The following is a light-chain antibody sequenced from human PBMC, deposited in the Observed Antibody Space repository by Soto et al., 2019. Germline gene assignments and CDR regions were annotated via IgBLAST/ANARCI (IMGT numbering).Light chain of an antibody. Sequence: QSALTQPASVSGSPGQSITISCTGTSSDVGGYNYVSWYQQHPGKAPKLMIYEVSNRPSGVSIRFSGSKSGNTASLTISGLQAEDEADYYCSSYTSSSPRVFGGGTKLTVL. CDR3: SSYTSSSPRV. V-gene: IGLV2-14*01. J-gene: IGLJ2*01. CDR1: SSDVGGYNY. CDR2: EVS.